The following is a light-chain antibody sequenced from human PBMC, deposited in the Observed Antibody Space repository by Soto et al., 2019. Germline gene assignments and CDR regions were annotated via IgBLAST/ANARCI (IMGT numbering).Light chain of an antibody. J-gene: IGKJ5*01. V-gene: IGKV1-5*03. CDR3: QQLNSYPIT. CDR2: KAS. Sequence: DIQMTQSPSTLSASVGDRVTITCRASQNVNGWLAWYQQKPGKAPKLLINKASTLESGVPSRFSGRGFGTEFTLTISSLQTDDFATYYCQQLNSYPITFGQGTRLEI. CDR1: QNVNGW.